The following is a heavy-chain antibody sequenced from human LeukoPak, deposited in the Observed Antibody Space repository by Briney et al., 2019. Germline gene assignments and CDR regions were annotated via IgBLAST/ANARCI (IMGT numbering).Heavy chain of an antibody. CDR3: AREFRKGWDWFDP. D-gene: IGHD1-26*01. CDR1: GDSISSGDYY. J-gene: IGHJ5*02. CDR2: ISSSGST. V-gene: IGHV4-61*02. Sequence: SETQSLTCTVSGDSISSGDYYWSWIRQPAGKGLEWIGRISSSGSTNYNPSLKSRVTISVDTSKNQFSLKLSSVTAADTAVYYCAREFRKGWDWFDPWGQGTLVTVSS.